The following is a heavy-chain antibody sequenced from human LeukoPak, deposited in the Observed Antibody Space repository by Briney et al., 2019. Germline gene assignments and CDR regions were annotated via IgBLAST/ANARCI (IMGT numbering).Heavy chain of an antibody. CDR3: ARDTSGYYGRYEH. CDR2: ISYTGTT. D-gene: IGHD3-3*01. J-gene: IGHJ4*02. Sequence: SGTLSLTCDVSGASIRNKFWSWLRHPPGKALGWIGYISYTGTTNYNPSLQSRVTISVDTSKNQLSLKLTSMTAADTAVYYCARDTSGYYGRYEHWGQGTLVTVST. V-gene: IGHV4-59*01. CDR1: GASIRNKF.